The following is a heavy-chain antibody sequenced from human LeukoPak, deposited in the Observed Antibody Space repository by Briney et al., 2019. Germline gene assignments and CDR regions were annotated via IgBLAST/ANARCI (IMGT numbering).Heavy chain of an antibody. Sequence: PGGSPRLSCAASGFTFSNYDMHWVRQAPGKGLEWVTFIRYDGGNKYYADSVKGRFTISRDNSKNTLYLQMDSLRAEDTGLYYCAKDRYSWGYGGWVYFDYWGQGTLVTVSS. CDR1: GFTFSNYD. CDR2: IRYDGGNK. D-gene: IGHD1-26*01. J-gene: IGHJ4*02. V-gene: IGHV3-30*02. CDR3: AKDRYSWGYGGWVYFDY.